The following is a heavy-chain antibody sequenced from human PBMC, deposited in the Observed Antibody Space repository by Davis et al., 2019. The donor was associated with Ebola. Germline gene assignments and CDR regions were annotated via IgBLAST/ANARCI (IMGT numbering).Heavy chain of an antibody. D-gene: IGHD3-10*01. CDR2: ISYDGSNK. CDR1: GFTFSSYA. CDR3: ARAREPIWFGEGLTFDY. V-gene: IGHV3-30-3*01. Sequence: GESLKTSCAASGFTFSSYAMHWVRQAPGKGLEWVAVISYDGSNKYYADSVKGRFTISRDNSKNTLYLQMNSLRAEDTAVYYCARAREPIWFGEGLTFDYWGQGTLVTVSS. J-gene: IGHJ4*02.